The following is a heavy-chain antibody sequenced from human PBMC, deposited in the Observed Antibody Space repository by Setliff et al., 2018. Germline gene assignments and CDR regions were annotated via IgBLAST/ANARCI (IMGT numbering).Heavy chain of an antibody. CDR3: ARARLYGGWFDP. CDR1: GYIFSAYH. Sequence: ASVKVSCKASGYIFSAYHVHWVRQAPGQGPEWVGCIRPLRGDTKSAQRFQGRVTMTRDTSIRTAYMELSRLRSDDTAVYSCARARLYGGWFDPWGQGTLVTVSS. J-gene: IGHJ5*02. D-gene: IGHD4-17*01. V-gene: IGHV1-2*02. CDR2: IRPLRGDT.